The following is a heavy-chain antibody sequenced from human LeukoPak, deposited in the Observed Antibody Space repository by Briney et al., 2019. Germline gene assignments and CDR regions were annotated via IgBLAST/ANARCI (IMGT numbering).Heavy chain of an antibody. Sequence: GGSLRLSCTASGFTFGDYAMSWFRQAPGKGLEWVGFIRSKAYGGTTEYAASVKGRFTISRDDSKSIAYLQMNSLRTEDTAVYYCTRGYYYDSSGYFSDYWGQGTLVTVSS. V-gene: IGHV3-49*03. J-gene: IGHJ4*02. CDR2: IRSKAYGGTT. CDR3: TRGYYYDSSGYFSDY. CDR1: GFTFGDYA. D-gene: IGHD3-22*01.